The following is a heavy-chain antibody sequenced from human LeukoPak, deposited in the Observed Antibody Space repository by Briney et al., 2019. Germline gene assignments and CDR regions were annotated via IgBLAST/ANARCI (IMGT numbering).Heavy chain of an antibody. J-gene: IGHJ4*02. CDR2: ISSSGSTI. CDR1: GFTFSSYE. V-gene: IGHV3-48*03. CDR3: ARVTLSYYDISTHFDY. Sequence: QPGGSLRLSCAASGFTFSSYEMNWVRQAPGKGLEWVSYISSSGSTIYYADSVKGRFTISRDNAKNSLYLQMNSLRAEDTAVYYCARVTLSYYDISTHFDYWGQGTLVTVSS. D-gene: IGHD3-9*01.